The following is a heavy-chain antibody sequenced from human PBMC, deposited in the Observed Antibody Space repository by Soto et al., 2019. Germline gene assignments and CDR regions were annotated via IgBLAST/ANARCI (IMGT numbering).Heavy chain of an antibody. CDR2: IYFSGST. CDR3: AHDSHGGNTYFDL. D-gene: IGHD1-26*01. J-gene: IGHJ4*02. V-gene: IGHV4-30-4*01. Sequence: VQLQESGPGLVRPSETLSLTCTVSGGSISSGNFYWSWIRQPPGKGLEWIGYIYFSGSTSYSPSLKSRLTISLNTSNIQFSLKLTSVTAADTAVYYCAHDSHGGNTYFDLWVQGALVTVSS. CDR1: GGSISSGNFY.